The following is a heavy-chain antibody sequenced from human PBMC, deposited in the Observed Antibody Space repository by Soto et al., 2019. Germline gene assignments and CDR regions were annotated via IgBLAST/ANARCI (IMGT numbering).Heavy chain of an antibody. CDR3: ARRKKEMAYHY. J-gene: IGHJ4*02. CDR1: GYTFTAFY. V-gene: IGHV1-2*02. CDR2: VSPNTGVT. Sequence: ASVKVSCKASGYTFTAFYMNWVRQAPGQGLEWMGWVSPNTGVTKYAQKFQGRVTISVDTSKNQFSLKLSSVTAADTAVYYCARRKKEMAYHYWGQGTLVTVSS.